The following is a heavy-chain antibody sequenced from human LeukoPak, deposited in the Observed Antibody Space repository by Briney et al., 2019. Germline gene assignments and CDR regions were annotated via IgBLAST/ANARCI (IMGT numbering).Heavy chain of an antibody. J-gene: IGHJ4*02. V-gene: IGHV1-69-2*01. CDR1: GYTFTGYY. CDR3: ATDHDDIVVVPAAKKRQDLKN. CDR2: VDPEDGET. D-gene: IGHD2-2*01. Sequence: ASVKVSCKASGYTFTGYYMHWVQQAPGKGLEWMGLVDPEDGETIYAEKFQGRVTITADTSTDTAYMELSSLRSEDTAVYYCATDHDDIVVVPAAKKRQDLKNWGQGTLVTVSS.